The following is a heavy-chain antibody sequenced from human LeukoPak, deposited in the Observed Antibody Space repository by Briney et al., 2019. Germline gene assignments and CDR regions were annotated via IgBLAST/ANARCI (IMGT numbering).Heavy chain of an antibody. J-gene: IGHJ5*02. D-gene: IGHD6-13*01. V-gene: IGHV3-30*02. CDR2: IRNDGSKD. CDR1: GSTFSDFG. Sequence: PGGSLRLSCAASGSTFSDFGMHWVRQAPGKGLEWVAFIRNDGSKDYYPDSVKGRFTISRDNSRTTLYLQMHSLRIEDTAVYYCVKGGSSSHNWFDPWGQGILVTVSS. CDR3: VKGGSSSHNWFDP.